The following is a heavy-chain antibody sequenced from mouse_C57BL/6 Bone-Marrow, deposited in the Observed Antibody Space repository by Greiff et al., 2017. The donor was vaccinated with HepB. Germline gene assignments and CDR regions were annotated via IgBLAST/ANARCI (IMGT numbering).Heavy chain of an antibody. V-gene: IGHV1-64*01. J-gene: IGHJ4*01. Sequence: QVQLQQPGAELVKPGASVKLSCKASGYTFTSYWMHWVKQRPGQGLEWIGMIHPNSGSTNYNEKFKSKATLTVDKSSSTAYMQLSSLTSEDSAVYYCARSGITTVVATNYYAMDYWGQGTSVTVSS. CDR2: IHPNSGST. CDR3: ARSGITTVVATNYYAMDY. D-gene: IGHD1-1*01. CDR1: GYTFTSYW.